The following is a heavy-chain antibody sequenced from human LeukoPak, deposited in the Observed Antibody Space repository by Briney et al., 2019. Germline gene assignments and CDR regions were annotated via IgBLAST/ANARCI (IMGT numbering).Heavy chain of an antibody. CDR3: ARDPWYSSSWYLGLG. CDR1: GFIFSDYY. CDR2: ISNSGNSK. D-gene: IGHD6-13*01. V-gene: IGHV3-11*01. J-gene: IGHJ4*02. Sequence: GGSLRLSCAVSGFIFSDYYMGWIRRPPGKGLEWVAYISNSGNSKDYAESVQGRFTISRDNAKNSLSLQMNSLRVEDMAVYYCARDPWYSSSWYLGLGWGQGTLVTVSS.